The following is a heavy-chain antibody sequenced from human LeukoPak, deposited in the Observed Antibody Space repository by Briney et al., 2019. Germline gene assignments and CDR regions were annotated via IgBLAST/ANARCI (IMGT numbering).Heavy chain of an antibody. CDR3: ARDRSSSGWFDP. Sequence: GGSLRLSCAASGFTFSSYSMNWVRQAPGKGLXXVSSISSSSSYIYYADSVKGRFTISRDNAKNSLYLQMNSLRAEDTAVYYCARDRSSSGWFDPWGQGTLVTVSS. J-gene: IGHJ5*02. D-gene: IGHD6-6*01. CDR2: ISSSSSYI. CDR1: GFTFSSYS. V-gene: IGHV3-21*01.